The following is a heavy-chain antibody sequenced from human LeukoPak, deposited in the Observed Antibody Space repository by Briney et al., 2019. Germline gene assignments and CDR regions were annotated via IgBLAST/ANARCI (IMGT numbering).Heavy chain of an antibody. D-gene: IGHD3-3*01. CDR1: GGSFSGYY. Sequence: SETLSLTCAVYGGSFSGYYWSWIRQPPGKGLEWIGEINHSGSTNYNPSLKSRVTISVDTSKNQFSLKLSSVTAADTAVYYCARDPRLRFLEWSTSPAGDYWGQGTLVTVSS. CDR3: ARDPRLRFLEWSTSPAGDY. J-gene: IGHJ4*02. CDR2: INHSGST. V-gene: IGHV4-34*01.